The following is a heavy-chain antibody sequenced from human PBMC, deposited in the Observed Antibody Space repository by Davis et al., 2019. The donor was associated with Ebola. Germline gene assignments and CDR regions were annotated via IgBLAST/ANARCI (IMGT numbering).Heavy chain of an antibody. Sequence: ASVKVSCKTSGYTFSSYGISWVRQAPGQGLEWVGWINPYTGDTKYSQKFQGRVTITRDTSASTAYMELSSLRSEDTAVYYCAREGGLVRGVIISWKYGMDVWGQGTTVTVSS. D-gene: IGHD3-10*01. CDR2: INPYTGDT. J-gene: IGHJ6*02. CDR3: AREGGLVRGVIISWKYGMDV. V-gene: IGHV1-18*01. CDR1: GYTFSSYG.